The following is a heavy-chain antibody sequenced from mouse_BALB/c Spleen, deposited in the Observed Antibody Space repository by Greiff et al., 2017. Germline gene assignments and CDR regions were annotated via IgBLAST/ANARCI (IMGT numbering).Heavy chain of an antibody. V-gene: IGHV3-6*02. J-gene: IGHJ2*01. Sequence: EVHLVESGPGLVKPSQSLSLTCSVTGYSITSGYYWNWIRQFPGNKLEWMGYISYDGSNNYNPSLKNRISITRDTSKNQFFLKLNSVTTEDTATYYCARAGGGYYGFDYWGQGTTLTVSS. CDR1: GYSITSGYY. CDR2: ISYDGSN. D-gene: IGHD2-3*01. CDR3: ARAGGGYYGFDY.